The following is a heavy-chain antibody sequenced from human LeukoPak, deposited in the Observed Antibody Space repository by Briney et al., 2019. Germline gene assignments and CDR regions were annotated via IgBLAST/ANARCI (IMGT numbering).Heavy chain of an antibody. CDR3: AKRYCSSTSCYLRGYYMDV. CDR1: GFTFSSYG. Sequence: PGGSLRLSCAASGFTFSSYGMHWVRQAPGKGLEWVAFIRYDGSNKYYADSVKGRFTISRDNSKNTLYLQMNSLRAEDTAVYYCAKRYCSSTSCYLRGYYMDVWGKGTTVTVSS. V-gene: IGHV3-30*02. D-gene: IGHD2-2*01. J-gene: IGHJ6*03. CDR2: IRYDGSNK.